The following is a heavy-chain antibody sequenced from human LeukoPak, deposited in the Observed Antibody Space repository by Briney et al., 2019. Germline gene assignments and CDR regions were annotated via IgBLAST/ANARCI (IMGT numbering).Heavy chain of an antibody. Sequence: PSETLSLTCIVSGYSISSGYYWGWIRQPPGRGQEWIGSINHSGSTYYNPSLKGRVTISVDTSKNQFSLKLSSVTAADTAVYYCARRTWIQLWLPPFDYWGQGTLVTVSS. CDR1: GYSISSGYY. J-gene: IGHJ4*02. CDR2: INHSGST. V-gene: IGHV4-38-2*02. CDR3: ARRTWIQLWLPPFDY. D-gene: IGHD5-18*01.